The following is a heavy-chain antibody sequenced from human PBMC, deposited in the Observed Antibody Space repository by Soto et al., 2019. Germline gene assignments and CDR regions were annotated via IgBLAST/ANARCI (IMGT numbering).Heavy chain of an antibody. V-gene: IGHV4-30-4*01. CDR1: GGSISSGDYF. CDR2: IQNSGRT. Sequence: QVQLQESGPGLVKPSQTLSLTCTVSGGSISSGDYFWSWIRQPPGKGLEWIGYIQNSGRTFHNPSLRSRVTTSVDTSKNQFSLKLSSVTAADTAVYYCARGLWGYRFEYWGQGILVTVSS. J-gene: IGHJ4*02. D-gene: IGHD5-12*01. CDR3: ARGLWGYRFEY.